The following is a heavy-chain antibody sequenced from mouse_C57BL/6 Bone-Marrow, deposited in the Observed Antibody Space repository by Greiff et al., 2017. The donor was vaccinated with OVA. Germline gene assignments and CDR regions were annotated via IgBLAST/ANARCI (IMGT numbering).Heavy chain of an antibody. CDR1: GYAFSSSW. D-gene: IGHD1-1*01. CDR2: IYPGDGDT. J-gene: IGHJ4*01. Sequence: QVQLQQSGPELVKPGASVKISCKASGYAFSSSWMNWVKQRPGKGLEWIGRIYPGDGDTNYNGKFKGKATLTADKSSSTAYMELRSLTSEDSAVYFCARKLYYYGSSMDYWGQGTSVTVSS. V-gene: IGHV1-82*01. CDR3: ARKLYYYGSSMDY.